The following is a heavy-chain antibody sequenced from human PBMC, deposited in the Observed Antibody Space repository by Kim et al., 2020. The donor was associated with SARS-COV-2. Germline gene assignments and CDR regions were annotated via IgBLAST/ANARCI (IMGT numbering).Heavy chain of an antibody. J-gene: IGHJ6*02. CDR3: ADGGYCSGGSCYSYVSNYYYGMDV. V-gene: IGHV3-64D*06. CDR1: GFTFSSYA. CDR2: ISSNGGST. D-gene: IGHD2-15*01. Sequence: GGSLRLSCSASGFTFSSYAMHWVRQAPGKGLEYVSAISSNGGSTYYADSVKGRFTISRDNSKNTLYLQMSSLRAEDTAVYYCADGGYCSGGSCYSYVSNYYYGMDVWGQGTTVTVSS.